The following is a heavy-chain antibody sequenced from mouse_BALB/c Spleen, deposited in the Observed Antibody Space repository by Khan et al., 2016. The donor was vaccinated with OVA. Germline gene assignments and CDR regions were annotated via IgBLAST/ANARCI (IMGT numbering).Heavy chain of an antibody. Sequence: VQLKQSGPGLVKPSQSLSLTCTVTGYSITSDYAWNWIRQFPGNKLEWMGYISSTGGTSYNPSLKSRISVTRDTSKNQFFLQLKSVTTEDTATYYCARSLYYSFGYALDCGGRGTSVTVSS. J-gene: IGHJ4*01. CDR3: ARSLYYSFGYALDC. V-gene: IGHV3-2*02. D-gene: IGHD2-12*01. CDR1: GYSITSDYA. CDR2: ISSTGGT.